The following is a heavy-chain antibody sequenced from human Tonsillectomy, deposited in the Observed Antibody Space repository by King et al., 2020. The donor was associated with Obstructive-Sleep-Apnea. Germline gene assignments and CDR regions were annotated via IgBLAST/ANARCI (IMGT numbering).Heavy chain of an antibody. CDR2: IYYSGST. CDR3: ARGTHGVAPLGY. D-gene: IGHD2-15*01. Sequence: QLQESGPGLVKPSETLSLTCTVSGGSISSSSYYWGWIRQPPGKGLEWIGSIYYSGSTYYNPSLKSRVTISVDTSKNQFSLKLSSVPAADTAVYYCARGTHGVAPLGYWGQGTLVTVSS. V-gene: IGHV4-39*07. J-gene: IGHJ4*02. CDR1: GGSISSSSYY.